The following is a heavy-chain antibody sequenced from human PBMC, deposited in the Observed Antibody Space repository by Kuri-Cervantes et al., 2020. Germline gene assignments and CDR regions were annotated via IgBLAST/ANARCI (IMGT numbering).Heavy chain of an antibody. CDR2: IYHGGST. V-gene: IGHV4-38-2*02. D-gene: IGHD3-3*01. CDR1: GYSISSGYY. Sequence: SETLSLTCTVSGYSISSGYYWGWIRQPPGKGLEWIGSIYHGGSTYYNPSLKSRVTISVDTSKNQFSLKLSSVTAADTAVYYCASPLRSHRGPYYYGMDVWGQGTTVTVSS. CDR3: ASPLRSHRGPYYYGMDV. J-gene: IGHJ6*02.